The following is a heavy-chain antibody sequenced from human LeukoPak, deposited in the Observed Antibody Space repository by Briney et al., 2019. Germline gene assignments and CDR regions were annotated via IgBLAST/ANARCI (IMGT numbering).Heavy chain of an antibody. D-gene: IGHD2-2*01. CDR1: GGSFSGYY. CDR3: ARQRLGYCSSTSCPSRYYYYGMDV. J-gene: IGHJ6*02. CDR2: INHSGST. Sequence: SETLSLTCAVYGGSFSGYYWSWIRQPPGKGLEWIGGINHSGSTNYNPSLKSRVTTSVDTSKNQFSLKLSSVTAADTAVYYCARQRLGYCSSTSCPSRYYYYGMDVWGQGTTVTASS. V-gene: IGHV4-34*01.